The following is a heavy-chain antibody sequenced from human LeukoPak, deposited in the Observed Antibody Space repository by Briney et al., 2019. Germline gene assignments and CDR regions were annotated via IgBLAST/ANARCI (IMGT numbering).Heavy chain of an antibody. J-gene: IGHJ4*02. Sequence: PGGPLRLSCAASGFTFDDYGVSGVRQAPGKGLEWVSGINWNGGSTGYADSVKGRFTISRDNAKNSLYLQMNSLRAEDTALYYCARMGENYDYRGQGTLVTVPS. CDR2: INWNGGST. V-gene: IGHV3-20*04. CDR3: ARMGENYDY. CDR1: GFTFDDYG. D-gene: IGHD3-16*01.